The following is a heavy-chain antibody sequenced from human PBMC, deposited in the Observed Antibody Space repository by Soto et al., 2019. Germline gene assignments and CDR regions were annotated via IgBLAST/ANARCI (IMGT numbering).Heavy chain of an antibody. Sequence: ASVKVSCKASGYTFTSYGISWVRQAPGQGLEWMGWISAYNGNTNYAQKLQGRVTMTTDTSTSTAYMELRSLRSDDTAVYYCARIPTTVTTGELRYYYYGMDVWGQGTTVTVSS. V-gene: IGHV1-18*01. D-gene: IGHD4-17*01. CDR3: ARIPTTVTTGELRYYYYGMDV. CDR2: ISAYNGNT. CDR1: GYTFTSYG. J-gene: IGHJ6*02.